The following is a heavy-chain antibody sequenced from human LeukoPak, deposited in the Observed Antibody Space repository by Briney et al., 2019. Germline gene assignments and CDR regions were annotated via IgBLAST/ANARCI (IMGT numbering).Heavy chain of an antibody. CDR1: EGTFSSYA. CDR2: IIPIFGTA. Sequence: SVKVSCKASEGTFSSYAISWVRQAPGQGLEWMGGIIPIFGTANYAQKFQGRVTITADESTSTAYMELSSLRSEDTAVYYCARPTTNYYYYGMDVWGQGTTVTVSS. J-gene: IGHJ6*02. CDR3: ARPTTNYYYYGMDV. V-gene: IGHV1-69*01. D-gene: IGHD1-26*01.